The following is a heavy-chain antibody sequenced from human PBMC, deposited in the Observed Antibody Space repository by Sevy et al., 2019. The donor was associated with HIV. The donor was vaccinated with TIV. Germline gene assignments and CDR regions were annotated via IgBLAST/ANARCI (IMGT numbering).Heavy chain of an antibody. V-gene: IGHV1-24*01. D-gene: IGHD3-22*01. CDR3: ATTKDYYEDSGSPFDY. CDR1: GYTLTKLS. Sequence: AAVKVSCKVSGYTLTKLSMHWVRQAPRKGLERMGSFDPEDGETIYQQKLKGRVTMTEDTSTDTAYMELSSLRSEDTAVYYCATTKDYYEDSGSPFDYWGQGTLVTVSS. J-gene: IGHJ4*02. CDR2: FDPEDGET.